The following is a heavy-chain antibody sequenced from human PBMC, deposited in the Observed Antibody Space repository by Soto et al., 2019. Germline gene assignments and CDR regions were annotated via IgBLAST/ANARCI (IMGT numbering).Heavy chain of an antibody. D-gene: IGHD6-6*01. Sequence: ASVKVSCKASGYTFTSYHIHWVRQAPGQGLEWMGLISANIGNTSYAQRLQGRVTMTTDTSTSTAYMELRSLRSDDTAVYFCAREFVGGSSASPVEYWCQGPLVTVSS. CDR1: GYTFTSYH. CDR2: ISANIGNT. V-gene: IGHV1-18*04. CDR3: AREFVGGSSASPVEY. J-gene: IGHJ4*02.